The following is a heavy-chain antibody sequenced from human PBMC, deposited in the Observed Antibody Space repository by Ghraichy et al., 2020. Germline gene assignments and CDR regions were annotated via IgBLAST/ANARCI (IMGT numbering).Heavy chain of an antibody. V-gene: IGHV4-61*01. Sequence: ESLNISCTVSGGSVSSGSYYWSWIRQPPGKGLEWIGYIYYSGSTNYNPSLKSRVTISVDTSKNQFSLKLSSVTAADTAVYYCARDWSLGPYCSGGSCSTWGQGTLVTVSS. CDR3: ARDWSLGPYCSGGSCST. J-gene: IGHJ5*02. CDR1: GGSVSSGSYY. D-gene: IGHD2-15*01. CDR2: IYYSGST.